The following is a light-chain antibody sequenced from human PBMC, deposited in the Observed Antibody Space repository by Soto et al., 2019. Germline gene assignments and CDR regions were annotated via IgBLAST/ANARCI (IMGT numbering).Light chain of an antibody. CDR1: SSNIGNHY. CDR3: ASWDSSPSAEV. J-gene: IGLJ3*02. V-gene: IGLV1-51*02. CDR2: ENN. Sequence: QSVLTQPPSVSAAPGQKVTISCSGSSSNIGNHYVSWYRQLPGTAPKLLIYENNRRPSGIPDRFSGSKSGTSATLGITGLQTGDEADYYCASWDSSPSAEVFGEGTKLTVL.